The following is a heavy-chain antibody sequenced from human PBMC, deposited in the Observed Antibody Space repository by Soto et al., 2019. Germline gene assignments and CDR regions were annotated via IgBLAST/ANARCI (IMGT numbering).Heavy chain of an antibody. Sequence: PSETLSLTCTVSGGSISSYYWSWIRQPAGKGLEWIGRIYTSGSTNYNPSLKSRVTMSVDTSKNQFHQKLSSVTAADTAVYYCVRALAAGYYGMDVWGQGTTVTVSS. V-gene: IGHV4-4*07. D-gene: IGHD6-13*01. J-gene: IGHJ6*02. CDR1: GGSISSYY. CDR3: VRALAAGYYGMDV. CDR2: IYTSGST.